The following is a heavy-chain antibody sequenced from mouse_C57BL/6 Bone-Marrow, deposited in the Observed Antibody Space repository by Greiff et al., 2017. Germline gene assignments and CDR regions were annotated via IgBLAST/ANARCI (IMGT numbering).Heavy chain of an antibody. J-gene: IGHJ1*03. CDR1: GYTFTSYW. V-gene: IGHV1-64*01. D-gene: IGHD1-1*01. Sequence: QVQLQQPGAELVKPGASVKLSCKASGYTFTSYWMHWVKQRPGQGLEWIGMIHPNSGSTNYNEKFKSKATLTVDKSSSTAYMQLSSLTSEDSAVYYCASEYYYGGLYFDVWGTGTTVTVSS. CDR3: ASEYYYGGLYFDV. CDR2: IHPNSGST.